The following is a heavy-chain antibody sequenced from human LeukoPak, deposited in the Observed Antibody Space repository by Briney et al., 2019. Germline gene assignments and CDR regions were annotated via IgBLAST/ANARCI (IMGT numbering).Heavy chain of an antibody. CDR1: EFTFSDYY. J-gene: IGHJ6*03. Sequence: PGGSLRLSCAASEFTFSDYYMSWIRQAPGKGLEWVSYISGSGNTIYYADSVKGRFTISRDNAKNSLYLQMNSLRAEDTAVYYCARRAWNDGLYYYYYYMDVWGKGTTVTVSS. CDR3: ARRAWNDGLYYYYYYMDV. D-gene: IGHD1-1*01. CDR2: ISGSGNTI. V-gene: IGHV3-11*01.